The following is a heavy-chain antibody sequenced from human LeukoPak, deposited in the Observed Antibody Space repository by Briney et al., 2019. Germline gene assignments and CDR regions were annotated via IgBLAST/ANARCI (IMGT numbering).Heavy chain of an antibody. J-gene: IGHJ4*02. CDR2: IWYDGSNK. CDR3: AKDYRKAGGYYFDY. V-gene: IGHV3-33*06. Sequence: GGSLRLSCAASGFTFSSYGMHWVRQAPGKGLEWVAVIWYDGSNKYYADSVKGRFTISRDNSKNTLYLEMNSLRAEDTAVYYCAKDYRKAGGYYFDYWGQGTLVIVSS. CDR1: GFTFSSYG. D-gene: IGHD3-16*01.